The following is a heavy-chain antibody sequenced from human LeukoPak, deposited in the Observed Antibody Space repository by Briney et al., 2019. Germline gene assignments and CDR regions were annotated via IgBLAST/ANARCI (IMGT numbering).Heavy chain of an antibody. CDR1: GYTFTGYY. CDR3: ARVKWGGDAFDI. CDR2: INPNSGGT. V-gene: IGHV1-2*02. Sequence: ASVKVSCKASGYTFTGYYMHWVQQAPGQGLEWMGWINPNSGGTNYAQKFQGRVTMTRDTSISTAYMELSRLRSDDTAVYYCARVKWGGDAFDIWGRGTMVTVSS. J-gene: IGHJ3*02. D-gene: IGHD1-26*01.